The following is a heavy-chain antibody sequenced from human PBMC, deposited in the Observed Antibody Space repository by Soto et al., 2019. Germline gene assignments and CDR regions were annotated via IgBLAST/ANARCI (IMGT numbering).Heavy chain of an antibody. V-gene: IGHV4-59*08. Sequence: QVQLQESGPGLVKPSETLSLTCTVSGGSISSYYWSWIRQPPGKGLEWIGYIYYSGSTNYNPSLKSRVTISVDTSKNQFSLKLSSVTAADTAVYYCARVAGLNSSGYYYYYMDVWGKGTTVTVSS. D-gene: IGHD6-19*01. CDR2: IYYSGST. J-gene: IGHJ6*03. CDR3: ARVAGLNSSGYYYYYMDV. CDR1: GGSISSYY.